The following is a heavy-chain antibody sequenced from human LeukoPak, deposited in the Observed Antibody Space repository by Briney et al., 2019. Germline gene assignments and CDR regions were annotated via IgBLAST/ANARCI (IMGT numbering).Heavy chain of an antibody. J-gene: IGHJ4*02. CDR1: GGSISSYY. CDR2: IYYSGST. CDR3: AREDGYDSSGYYDY. Sequence: SETLSLTCTVSGGSISSYYWSWIRPPPGKGLEWVGYIYYSGSTNYNPSLKSRVTISVDTSKNQFSLKLSSVTAADTAVYYCAREDGYDSSGYYDYWGQGTLVTVSS. D-gene: IGHD3-22*01. V-gene: IGHV4-59*01.